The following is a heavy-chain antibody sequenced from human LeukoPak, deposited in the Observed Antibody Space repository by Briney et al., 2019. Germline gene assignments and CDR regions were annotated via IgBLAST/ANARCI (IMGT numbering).Heavy chain of an antibody. CDR2: ISSSSSYI. J-gene: IGHJ6*03. D-gene: IGHD3-3*01. CDR3: AKGLLEWLLSYMDV. Sequence: GGSLRLSCAASGFTFSSYSMNWVRQAPGKGLEWVSSISSSSSYIYYADSVKGRFTISRDNSKNTLYLQMNSLRAEDTAVYYCAKGLLEWLLSYMDVWGKGTTVTVSS. CDR1: GFTFSSYS. V-gene: IGHV3-21*01.